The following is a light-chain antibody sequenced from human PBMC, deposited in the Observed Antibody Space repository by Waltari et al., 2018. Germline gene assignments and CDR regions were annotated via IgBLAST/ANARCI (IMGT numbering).Light chain of an antibody. Sequence: IVMTQSPNSLAVSLGERATIPCKSSQSVLYSSNNKNYLAWYQQKPGQPPKLLIYWASTRESGVPDRFSGSGSGTDFTLTISSLQAEDVAVYYCQQYYGTPLWTFDQGTKVEIK. V-gene: IGKV4-1*01. CDR2: WAS. CDR3: QQYYGTPLWT. CDR1: QSVLYSSNNKNY. J-gene: IGKJ1*01.